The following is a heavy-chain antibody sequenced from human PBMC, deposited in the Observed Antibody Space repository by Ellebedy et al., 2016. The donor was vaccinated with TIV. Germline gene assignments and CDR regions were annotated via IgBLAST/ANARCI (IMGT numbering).Heavy chain of an antibody. V-gene: IGHV4-59*08. CDR3: ARSPSYSSGWYPDLEEYYYYGMDV. J-gene: IGHJ6*02. CDR1: GGSISSYY. D-gene: IGHD6-19*01. Sequence: MPSETLSLTCTVSGGSISSYYWNWIRQPPGKGLEWIAYIFYSGSTNYNHSLQSRVTISLDTSKNQFSLRLSSVTAADTAVYYCARSPSYSSGWYPDLEEYYYYGMDVWGQGTTVTVSS. CDR2: IFYSGST.